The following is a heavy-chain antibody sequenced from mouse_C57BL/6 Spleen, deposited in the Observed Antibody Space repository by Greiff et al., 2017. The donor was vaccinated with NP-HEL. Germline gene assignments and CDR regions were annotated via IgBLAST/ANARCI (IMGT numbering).Heavy chain of an antibody. J-gene: IGHJ4*01. D-gene: IGHD4-1*01. CDR1: GYSFTDYN. Sequence: QLLQSGPELVKPGASVKLSCKASGYSFTDYNMNWVKQSTGKSLEWIAAINPNYGTTYYNEKFKGKATLTVDQSSSTAYMQLNSLTSEDSAVYYCARAETGPYAMDYWGQGTSVTVSS. V-gene: IGHV1-39*01. CDR3: ARAETGPYAMDY. CDR2: INPNYGTT.